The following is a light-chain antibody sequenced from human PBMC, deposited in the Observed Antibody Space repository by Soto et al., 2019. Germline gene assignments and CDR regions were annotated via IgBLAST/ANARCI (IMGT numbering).Light chain of an antibody. V-gene: IGKV1-39*01. CDR1: RSISNY. J-gene: IGKJ3*01. CDR2: GAS. Sequence: DIQMTQSPSSLSASVGDAVSLTCRASRSISNYLNWYQQKPGRAPKLLISGASSLQRGVPSRFSGSGSGTTFTLTITSLKPDDFAIYFCQQSYTDPYTFGPGTKVDIK. CDR3: QQSYTDPYT.